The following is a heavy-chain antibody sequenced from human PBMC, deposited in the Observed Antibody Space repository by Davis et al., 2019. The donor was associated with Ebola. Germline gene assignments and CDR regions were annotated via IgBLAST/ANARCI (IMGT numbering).Heavy chain of an antibody. D-gene: IGHD3-3*01. J-gene: IGHJ4*02. V-gene: IGHV3-23*01. CDR1: GFTFSSYA. CDR2: VSGNAGGT. Sequence: PGGSLRLSCAASGFTFSSYAMSWVRQAPGKGLEWDSAVSGNAGGTYYADSVKGRFTISRENSRNTLFLQMNSLRAEDTAVYYCAGGDFWSGRFDYWGQGTLVTVSS. CDR3: AGGDFWSGRFDY.